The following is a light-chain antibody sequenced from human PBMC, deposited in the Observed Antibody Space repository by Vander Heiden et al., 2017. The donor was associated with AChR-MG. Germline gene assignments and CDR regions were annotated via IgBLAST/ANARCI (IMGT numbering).Light chain of an antibody. CDR1: QSISNW. CDR3: QQYKSYPYS. Sequence: DIQMTQSPSTLSASVGDRVTITCRASQSISNWLAWYQQKPGKAPKLLIYKASSLETGVPPRFSGSGSGTEFTLTISSLQPDDSATYYCQQYKSYPYSFGQGTKLEIK. J-gene: IGKJ2*03. V-gene: IGKV1-5*03. CDR2: KAS.